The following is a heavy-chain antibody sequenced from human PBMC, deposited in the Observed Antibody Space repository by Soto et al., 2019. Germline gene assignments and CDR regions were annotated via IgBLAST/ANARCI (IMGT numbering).Heavy chain of an antibody. Sequence: QVQLVQSGGEVKRPGASVKVSCKTSGYTFSNYGITWVRQAPGQPLEWLGWISLYSDGTNYAQKFQGRVSMTTDTSTTTAYMELRSLRSDNTAVYYCARVVPGAKAWFSPWGQGTLVTVSS. V-gene: IGHV1-18*01. J-gene: IGHJ5*02. D-gene: IGHD2-2*01. CDR1: GYTFSNYG. CDR3: ARVVPGAKAWFSP. CDR2: ISLYSDGT.